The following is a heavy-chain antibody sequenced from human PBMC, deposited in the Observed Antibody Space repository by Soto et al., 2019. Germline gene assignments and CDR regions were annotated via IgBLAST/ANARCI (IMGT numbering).Heavy chain of an antibody. Sequence: SETLSLTCTASGGSISSSSYYWGWIRQPSGKGLEWIGSIYYSGSTYYNPSLKSRVTISVDTSKNQFSLKLSSVTAADTAVYYCASSYGDYVSYWGQGTLVTVSS. D-gene: IGHD4-17*01. J-gene: IGHJ4*02. V-gene: IGHV4-39*01. CDR3: ASSYGDYVSY. CDR1: GGSISSSSYY. CDR2: IYYSGST.